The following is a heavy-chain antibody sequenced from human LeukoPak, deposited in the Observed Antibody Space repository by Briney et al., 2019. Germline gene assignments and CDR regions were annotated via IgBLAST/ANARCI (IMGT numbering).Heavy chain of an antibody. Sequence: GGSLRLSCAASGFIVSSNYMSWARQAPGRGLEWVSILYSDGTTYYANSVRGRFTVSRQNSENTLYLQMNSLTAEDTAVYYCARVIAASNFDAFDIWGQGTLVTISS. CDR3: ARVIAASNFDAFDI. J-gene: IGHJ3*02. CDR2: LYSDGTT. CDR1: GFIVSSNY. D-gene: IGHD2-15*01. V-gene: IGHV3-53*04.